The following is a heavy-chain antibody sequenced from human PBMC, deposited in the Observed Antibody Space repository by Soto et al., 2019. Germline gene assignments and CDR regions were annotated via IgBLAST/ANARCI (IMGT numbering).Heavy chain of an antibody. D-gene: IGHD1-26*01. V-gene: IGHV1-2*02. Sequence: ASVKVSCKASGYTFTDYYMHWVRQAPGQGLEWMGWINPNDGGTNYAQNFQGRVTMTSDTSITTAYMELRRLTSDDTAVYFCARDSYSGSYVHWGQGTLVTVS. CDR2: INPNDGGT. CDR1: GYTFTDYY. J-gene: IGHJ4*02. CDR3: ARDSYSGSYVH.